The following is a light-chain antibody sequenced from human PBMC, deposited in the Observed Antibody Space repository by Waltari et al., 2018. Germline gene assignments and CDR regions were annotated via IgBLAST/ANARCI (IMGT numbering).Light chain of an antibody. V-gene: IGKV3-15*01. CDR1: QSVSSN. CDR3: HQYNNWPRT. CDR2: GAF. J-gene: IGKJ1*01. Sequence: IVMTQSPATLSVSPGERATLSCRASQSVSSNLAWYQQKPGQAPRLLIYGAFTRATGIPARFSGSGSGTEFTLTISSLQSEDFAVYYCHQYNNWPRTFGQGTKVEIK.